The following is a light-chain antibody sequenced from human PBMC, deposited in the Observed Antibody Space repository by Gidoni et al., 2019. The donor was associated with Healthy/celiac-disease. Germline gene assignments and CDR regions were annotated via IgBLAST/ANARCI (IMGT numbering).Light chain of an antibody. V-gene: IGKV3-15*01. CDR3: QQYNNWPT. CDR1: QSVSSN. J-gene: IGKJ1*01. CDR2: GAS. Sequence: EIVMTQSPATLSVSPGERATRSCRASQSVSSNLAWYQQKPGQAPRLLIYGASTRATGIPARFSGSGSWTEFTLTISSLQSEDFAVYYCQQYNNWPTFGQGTKVEIK.